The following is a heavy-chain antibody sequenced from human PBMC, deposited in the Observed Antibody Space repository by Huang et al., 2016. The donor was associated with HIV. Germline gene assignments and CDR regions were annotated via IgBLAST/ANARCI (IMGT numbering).Heavy chain of an antibody. J-gene: IGHJ6*03. V-gene: IGHV4-39*01. CDR1: GGSIRSSDYH. CDR3: ARHREGPVAYYSGWGSHLNYMDV. Sequence: QLLLQESGPGLVKPSEALDLTCAVSGGSIRSSDYHWGWIRQPPGKGLEWIGSIYYRGITHYSPSIKSRVTIAVDTPKNLFFLNLTSMTAADTAVYYCARHREGPVAYYSGWGSHLNYMDVWGRGRTVVVSS. D-gene: IGHD3-10*01. CDR2: IYYRGIT.